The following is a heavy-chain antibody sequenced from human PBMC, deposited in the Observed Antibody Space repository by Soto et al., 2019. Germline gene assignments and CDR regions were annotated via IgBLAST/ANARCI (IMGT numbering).Heavy chain of an antibody. D-gene: IGHD1-26*01. CDR2: VRSDGDIT. CDR3: AKGKGVGATPDGANC. CDR1: GFTFSSFG. J-gene: IGHJ4*02. V-gene: IGHV3-23*01. Sequence: EVQVLESGGGLVQPGGSLRLSCAASGFTFSSFGMNWVRQAPGKGLEWVSGVRSDGDITYNSESVKGRVTVSRDTSKNTVYLQMNGLRAEDTAVYYCAKGKGVGATPDGANCWGQGTPVTVSS.